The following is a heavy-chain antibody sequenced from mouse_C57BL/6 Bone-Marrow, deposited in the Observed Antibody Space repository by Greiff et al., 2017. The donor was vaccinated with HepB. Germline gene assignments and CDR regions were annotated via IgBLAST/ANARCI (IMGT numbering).Heavy chain of an antibody. Sequence: VKLQQPGTELVKPGASVKLSCKASGYTFTSYWMHWVKQRPGQGLEWIGNINPSNGGTNYNEKFKSKATLTVDKSSSTAYMQLSSLTSEDSAVYYCARLVYDYDEGDYAMDYWGQGTSVTVSS. D-gene: IGHD2-4*01. CDR1: GYTFTSYW. CDR3: ARLVYDYDEGDYAMDY. J-gene: IGHJ4*01. CDR2: INPSNGGT. V-gene: IGHV1-53*01.